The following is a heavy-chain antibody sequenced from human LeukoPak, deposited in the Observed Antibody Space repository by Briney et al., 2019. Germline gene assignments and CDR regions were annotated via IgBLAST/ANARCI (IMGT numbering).Heavy chain of an antibody. D-gene: IGHD6-13*01. Sequence: ASVKVSCKASGYTFTAYYMHWVRQAPGQGLEWMGRINPNSGATNSAQKFQGRVTMTRDTSISTAYMELSRLTSDDTAVYYCARGKAGTFYYWGQGTLVTVSS. CDR1: GYTFTAYY. V-gene: IGHV1-2*06. CDR2: INPNSGAT. J-gene: IGHJ4*02. CDR3: ARGKAGTFYY.